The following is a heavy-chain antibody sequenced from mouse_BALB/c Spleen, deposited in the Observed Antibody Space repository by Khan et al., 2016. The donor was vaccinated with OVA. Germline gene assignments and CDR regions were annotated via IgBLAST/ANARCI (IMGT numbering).Heavy chain of an antibody. V-gene: IGHV1-4*01. Sequence: VELVESGAELARPGASVKMSCKASGYTFTSYTIHWIKKRPGQGLEWIGYINPSNDYTNYNQKFKDKATLTTDKSSTTAYLQLSSLASYDSAVYNCVRDGAYHRNDGWLAYWGQGTLVTVSA. CDR2: INPSNDYT. D-gene: IGHD2-14*01. J-gene: IGHJ3*01. CDR1: GYTFTSYT. CDR3: VRDGAYHRNDGWLAY.